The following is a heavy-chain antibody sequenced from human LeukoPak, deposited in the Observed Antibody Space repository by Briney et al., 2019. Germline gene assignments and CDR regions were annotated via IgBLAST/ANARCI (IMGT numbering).Heavy chain of an antibody. V-gene: IGHV1-8*03. CDR3: AADGGGCSSTSCYNLYYYYYMDV. CDR2: MNPNSGNT. D-gene: IGHD2-2*02. CDR1: GYTFTSYD. J-gene: IGHJ6*03. Sequence: ASVKVSCKASGYTFTSYDINWVRQATGQGLEWMGWMNPNSGNTGYAQKFQGRVTITRNTSISTAYMELSSLRSEDTAVYYCAADGGGCSSTSCYNLYYYYYMDVWGKGTTVTVSS.